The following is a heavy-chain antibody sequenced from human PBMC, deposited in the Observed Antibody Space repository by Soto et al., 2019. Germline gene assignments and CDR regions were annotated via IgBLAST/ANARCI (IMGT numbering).Heavy chain of an antibody. J-gene: IGHJ6*03. D-gene: IGHD2-15*01. V-gene: IGHV4-59*01. CDR1: GGSISSYY. Sequence: PSETLSITCTVSGGSISSYYWSWIRQPPGKGLEWIGYIYYSGSTNYNPSLKSRVTISVDTSKNQFSLKLSSVTAADTAVYYCARSYRRYCSGGSCYSYYYYYMDVLGKGTTVTVSS. CDR2: IYYSGST. CDR3: ARSYRRYCSGGSCYSYYYYYMDV.